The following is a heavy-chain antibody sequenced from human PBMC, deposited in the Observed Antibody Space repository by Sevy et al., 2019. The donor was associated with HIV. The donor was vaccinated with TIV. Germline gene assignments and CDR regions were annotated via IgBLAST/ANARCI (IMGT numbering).Heavy chain of an antibody. D-gene: IGHD2-15*01. CDR3: ARQEGDIVVAYFDY. J-gene: IGHJ4*02. V-gene: IGHV4-59*08. CDR2: IYYSGST. Sequence: SETLSLTCTVSGGSISSYYWSWIRQPPGKGLEWIGYIYYSGSTNYNPSLKSRVTISVDTSKNQFSLQLSSVTAADTAVYYCARQEGDIVVAYFDYWGQGTLVTVSS. CDR1: GGSISSYY.